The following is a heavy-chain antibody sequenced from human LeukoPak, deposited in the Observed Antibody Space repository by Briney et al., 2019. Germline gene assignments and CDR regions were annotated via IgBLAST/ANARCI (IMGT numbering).Heavy chain of an antibody. D-gene: IGHD2-15*01. CDR1: GFTFSSYA. Sequence: GGSLRLSCAASGFTFSSYAMHWVRQAPGKGLEWVAVISYDGSNKYYADSVKGRFTISRDNSKNTLYLQMNSLRAEDTAVYYCARDPSGPVDYWGQGTLVTVSS. CDR3: ARDPSGPVDY. V-gene: IGHV3-30-3*01. J-gene: IGHJ4*02. CDR2: ISYDGSNK.